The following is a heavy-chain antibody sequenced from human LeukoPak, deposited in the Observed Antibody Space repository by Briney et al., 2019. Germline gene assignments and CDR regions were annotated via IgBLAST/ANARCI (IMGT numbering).Heavy chain of an antibody. D-gene: IGHD2/OR15-2a*01. Sequence: ASVKVSCKTSGFTFSTHDINWVRQATGQGLEWMGWMNPGSGDTGYAQRFQGRVTMTRDTSINTAYMEPSSLRPEDTAVYYCARGLGPYSTTWYPPLRYWGQGTLVTVSS. CDR3: ARGLGPYSTTWYPPLRY. CDR2: MNPGSGDT. J-gene: IGHJ4*02. CDR1: GFTFSTHD. V-gene: IGHV1-8*01.